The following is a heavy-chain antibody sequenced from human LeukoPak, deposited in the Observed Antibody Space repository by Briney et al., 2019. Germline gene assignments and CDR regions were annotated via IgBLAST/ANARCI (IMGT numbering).Heavy chain of an antibody. D-gene: IGHD2-15*01. CDR1: GVNFNIYN. V-gene: IGHV3-21*01. CDR3: TKDHAGRLNFDL. CDR2: ISRFSNFI. Sequence: GSVRLSCTASGVNFNIYNMNWVRQTPVKGLEWIASISRFSNFINYAQSVEGRFTITRDDSKSTVFLQMNSLRDEAAAVYYSTKDHAGRLNFDLWGQGILVSVTA. J-gene: IGHJ4*02.